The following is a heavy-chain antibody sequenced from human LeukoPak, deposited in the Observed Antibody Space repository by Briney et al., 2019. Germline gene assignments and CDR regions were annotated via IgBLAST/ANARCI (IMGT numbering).Heavy chain of an antibody. CDR2: IYYSGST. V-gene: IGHV4-59*01. CDR3: ARGNQLGYYDTSGYLDY. CDR1: GGSISNYY. J-gene: IGHJ4*02. D-gene: IGHD3-22*01. Sequence: SETLSLTCTVSGGSISNYYWSWLRQPPGKGLEWLGNIYYSGSTNFNPSLKGRVTISVDTSKNQFSLKLSSVTAADTAVYYCARGNQLGYYDTSGYLDYWGQGTLVTVSS.